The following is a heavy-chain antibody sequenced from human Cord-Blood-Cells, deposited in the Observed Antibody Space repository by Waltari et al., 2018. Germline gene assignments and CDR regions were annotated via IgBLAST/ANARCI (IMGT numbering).Heavy chain of an antibody. CDR3: ARVSGIVVTIGFDY. V-gene: IGHV3-7*04. Sequence: EVQLVESGGGLVQPGGSLRLSCAASGFTFSSYWMSWVRQAPGKGVEWVANIKQYGSEKYYVDSVKGRFTISRDNAKNSLYLQMNSLRAEDTAVYYCARVSGIVVTIGFDYWGQGTLVTVSS. CDR1: GFTFSSYW. D-gene: IGHD5-12*01. J-gene: IGHJ4*02. CDR2: IKQYGSEK.